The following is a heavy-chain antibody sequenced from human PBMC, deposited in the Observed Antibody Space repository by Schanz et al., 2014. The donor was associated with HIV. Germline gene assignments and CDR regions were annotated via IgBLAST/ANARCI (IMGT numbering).Heavy chain of an antibody. Sequence: EVQLVESGGGLVKPGGSLRLSCKASGFTFDDCAMHWVRQVPQKGLEWVSGISWSGRNRGYADSVKGRFTISRDNAKNSLYMQMNSLRGDDTALYYCAKAYSTSRPYSMDIWGQGTTVTVSS. CDR2: ISWSGRNR. J-gene: IGHJ6*02. CDR1: GFTFDDCA. V-gene: IGHV3-9*01. D-gene: IGHD6-6*01. CDR3: AKAYSTSRPYSMDI.